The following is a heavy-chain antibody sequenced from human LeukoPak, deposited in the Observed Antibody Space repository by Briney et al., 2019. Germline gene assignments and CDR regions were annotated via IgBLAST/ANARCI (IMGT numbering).Heavy chain of an antibody. Sequence: SETLSLTCTVSDGSINGYYWSWIRQSPGMGLEWIGHIHFSERTNYNPSLKSRLTMSVDTSKNQFSLNMNSVTPADTAFYYCARVQPSSSWYYFDYWGQGTLVTVSS. V-gene: IGHV4-59*01. D-gene: IGHD6-13*01. CDR3: ARVQPSSSWYYFDY. CDR2: IHFSERT. J-gene: IGHJ4*02. CDR1: DGSINGYY.